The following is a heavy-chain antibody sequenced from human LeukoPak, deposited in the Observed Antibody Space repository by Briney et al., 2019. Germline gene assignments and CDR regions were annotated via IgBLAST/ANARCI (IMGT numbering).Heavy chain of an antibody. J-gene: IGHJ5*02. CDR3: ARDYYPDIVVVPAAVNWFDP. V-gene: IGHV3-30*04. Sequence: GGSLRLSCAASGFTFSSYAMHWVRQAPGKGLEWVAVISYDGSNKYYADSVKGRFTISRDNSKNTLYLQMNSLRAEDTAVYYCARDYYPDIVVVPAAVNWFDPWGQGTLVTVSS. CDR1: GFTFSSYA. CDR2: ISYDGSNK. D-gene: IGHD2-2*01.